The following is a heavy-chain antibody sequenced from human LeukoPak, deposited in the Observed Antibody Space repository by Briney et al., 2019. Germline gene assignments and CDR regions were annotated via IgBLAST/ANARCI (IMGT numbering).Heavy chain of an antibody. Sequence: GGSLRLSCAASGITFSDAWMTWVRQAPGKGLEWVGRSKIKIHGETRDYAAPVKGRFTISRDDSKNTMYLQMDSLKTEDTGFYYCSVDCAGSTSCYRAYHAWGPGTMVTVSS. CDR2: SKIKIHGETR. V-gene: IGHV3-15*01. CDR3: SVDCAGSTSCYRAYHA. D-gene: IGHD2-2*02. CDR1: GITFSDAW. J-gene: IGHJ3*01.